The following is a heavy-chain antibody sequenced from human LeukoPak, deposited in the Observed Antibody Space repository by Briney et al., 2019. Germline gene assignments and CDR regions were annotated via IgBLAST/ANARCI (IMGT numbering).Heavy chain of an antibody. Sequence: SETLSLTCAVSNSSISSGYFWGWIRQSPGIGPEWVGSIYHIGKTYYNPSLRSRLTISVDTSNNQLSLSLNFLTAADSALYFCARGAGAFGSSSYHFDCWGQGILVTVSS. CDR2: IYHIGKT. V-gene: IGHV4-38-2*01. D-gene: IGHD6-6*01. J-gene: IGHJ4*02. CDR3: ARGAGAFGSSSYHFDC. CDR1: NSSISSGYF.